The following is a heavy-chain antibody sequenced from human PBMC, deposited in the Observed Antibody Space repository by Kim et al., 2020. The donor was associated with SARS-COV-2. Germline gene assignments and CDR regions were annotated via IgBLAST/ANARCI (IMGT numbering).Heavy chain of an antibody. V-gene: IGHV3-9*01. Sequence: GGSLRLSCVVSGFKFGDYGMHWVRQVPGQGLEWVAGIGWNRRVNSSAQSVKGRFSISSDNAKNSLYLQMNSLTPEDTALYYCTKGRKYGDHFPSYFSSWG. D-gene: IGHD4-17*01. CDR3: TKGRKYGDHFPSYFSS. CDR2: IGWNRRVN. CDR1: GFKFGDYG. J-gene: IGHJ5*01.